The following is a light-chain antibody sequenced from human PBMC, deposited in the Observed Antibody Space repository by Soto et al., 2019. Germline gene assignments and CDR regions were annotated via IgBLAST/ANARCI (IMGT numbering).Light chain of an antibody. Sequence: DIQMTQSPSSVSASVGDRVTITCRASQAISTWLAWYQQKPGKAPKLLIYAASNLQTGVPSRFSGSGSVTDFTLTISSVQPEDFATYYCQQANSFPRTFGQGTKVEIK. CDR1: QAISTW. CDR2: AAS. V-gene: IGKV1D-12*01. CDR3: QQANSFPRT. J-gene: IGKJ1*01.